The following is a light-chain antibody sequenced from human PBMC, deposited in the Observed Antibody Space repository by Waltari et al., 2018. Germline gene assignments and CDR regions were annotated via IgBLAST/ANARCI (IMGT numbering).Light chain of an antibody. CDR1: QRVSRT. CDR3: QHYVSLPAT. CDR2: GAS. J-gene: IGKJ1*01. V-gene: IGKV3-20*01. Sequence: EIVLTQSPGTLFWSPGEGATLSCRARQRVSRTLAWYQQKPGQAPRLLIYGASRRATGIPDRFSGSRSGTDFSLTISRLEPDDSAVYFCQHYVSLPATFGQGTKVEIK.